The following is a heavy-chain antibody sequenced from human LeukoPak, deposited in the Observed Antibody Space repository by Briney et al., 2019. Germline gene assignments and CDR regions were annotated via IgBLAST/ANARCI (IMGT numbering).Heavy chain of an antibody. D-gene: IGHD1-26*01. J-gene: IGHJ3*01. CDR2: INSDGSET. V-gene: IGHV3-74*03. CDR1: GFTYSSDW. CDR3: ARAGEGLLAYSFDL. Sequence: GGSLRLSCVASGFTYSSDWMYWVRDGPGKGLVWVSRINSDGSETMNADSVNCRVNTTNDNAKNMLYLQMNSLTAEDTAVYYCARAGEGLLAYSFDLWGQGTMVTVSS.